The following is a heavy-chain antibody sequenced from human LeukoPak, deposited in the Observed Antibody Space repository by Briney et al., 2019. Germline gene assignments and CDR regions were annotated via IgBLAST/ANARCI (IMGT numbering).Heavy chain of an antibody. D-gene: IGHD5-24*01. CDR3: AKRGDGYRFDY. V-gene: IGHV3-30*02. J-gene: IGHJ4*02. CDR1: GFTFSSDG. CDR2: IRHDGSKK. Sequence: PGGSLRLSCAASGFTFSSDGMHWVRQAPGKGLEWVAFIRHDGSKKYYADSVKGRFTTSRDNSKNTLDLQMNSLRPEDTAVYYCAKRGDGYRFDYWGQGTLVPASS.